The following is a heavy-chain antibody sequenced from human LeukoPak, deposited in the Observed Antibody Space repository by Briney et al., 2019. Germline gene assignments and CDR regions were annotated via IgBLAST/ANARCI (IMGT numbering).Heavy chain of an antibody. J-gene: IGHJ5*02. D-gene: IGHD6-19*01. CDR3: AGPVAGIRT. CDR1: GGSISSSSYY. Sequence: SETLSLTCTVSGGSISSSSYYWGWIRQPPGKGLEWIGSIYYSGSTYYNPSLKSRVTISVDTSKNQFSLKLSSVTAADTAVYYCAGPVAGIRTWGQGTLVTVSS. V-gene: IGHV4-39*01. CDR2: IYYSGST.